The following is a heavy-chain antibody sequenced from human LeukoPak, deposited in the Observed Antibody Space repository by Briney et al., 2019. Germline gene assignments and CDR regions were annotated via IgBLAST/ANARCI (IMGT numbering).Heavy chain of an antibody. D-gene: IGHD2-21*01. CDR1: GFTFDNYA. J-gene: IGHJ4*02. V-gene: IGHV3-49*04. Sequence: GGSLRLSCTASGFTFDNYAMGWVRQAPGTGLEWVGFIRSKPYGGTAECAASVKGRFTISRDDSKSIAYLQMNSLKTEDTALYYCTRDVGLGELFFIPDNWGQGTLVTVSS. CDR3: TRDVGLGELFFIPDN. CDR2: IRSKPYGGTA.